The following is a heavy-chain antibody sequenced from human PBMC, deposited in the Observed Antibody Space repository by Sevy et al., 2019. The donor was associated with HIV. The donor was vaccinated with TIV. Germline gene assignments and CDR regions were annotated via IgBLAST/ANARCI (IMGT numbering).Heavy chain of an antibody. Sequence: GGSLRLSCAASGFTFSSYDMHWVRQATGKGLEWVSAIGNAGDTYYPGSVKGRFTISRENAKNSLYLQMNSLRAGDTAVYYCARTGTSFGYYGMDVRGQGTTVTVSS. D-gene: IGHD6-13*01. CDR1: GFTFSSYD. CDR2: IGNAGDT. V-gene: IGHV3-13*01. J-gene: IGHJ6*02. CDR3: ARTGTSFGYYGMDV.